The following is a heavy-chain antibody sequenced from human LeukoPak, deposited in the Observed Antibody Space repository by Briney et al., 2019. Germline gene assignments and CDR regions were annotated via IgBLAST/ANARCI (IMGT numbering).Heavy chain of an antibody. CDR2: IWYDGSNK. Sequence: GGSLRLSCAASGFTFSSYGMHWVRQAPGKGLEWVAVIWYDGSNKYYADSVKGRFTISRDNSKNTLYLQMSSLRAEDTAVYYCARDLNSSSWYLGLYYYYGMDVWGQGTTVTVSS. CDR3: ARDLNSSSWYLGLYYYYGMDV. V-gene: IGHV3-33*01. CDR1: GFTFSSYG. J-gene: IGHJ6*02. D-gene: IGHD6-13*01.